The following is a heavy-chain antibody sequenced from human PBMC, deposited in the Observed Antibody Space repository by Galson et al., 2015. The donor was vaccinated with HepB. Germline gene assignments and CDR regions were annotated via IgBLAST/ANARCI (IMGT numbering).Heavy chain of an antibody. CDR2: IIPILGIA. Sequence: SVKVSCKASGGTFSSYTISWVRQAPGQGLEWMGRIIPILGIANYAQKFQGRVTITADKSTSTAYMELSSLRSEDTAVYYCAREANYYDSSGYYIRWFDPWGQGTLVTVSS. CDR3: AREANYYDSSGYYIRWFDP. CDR1: GGTFSSYT. D-gene: IGHD3-22*01. V-gene: IGHV1-69*04. J-gene: IGHJ5*02.